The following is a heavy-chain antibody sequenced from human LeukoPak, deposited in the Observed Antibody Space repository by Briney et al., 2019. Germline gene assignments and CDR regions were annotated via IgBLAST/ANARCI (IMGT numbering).Heavy chain of an antibody. CDR1: GFTFSRYS. CDR3: ARDKFYSSSYFDY. J-gene: IGHJ4*02. Sequence: GGSLRLSCAASGFTFSRYSMNWVRQAPGKGLEWVAVISYDGNKYYADSVKGRFTISRDNSKNTLYLQMNSLRAEDTAVYYCARDKFYSSSYFDYWGQGTLVTVSS. V-gene: IGHV3-30*03. D-gene: IGHD6-13*01. CDR2: ISYDGNK.